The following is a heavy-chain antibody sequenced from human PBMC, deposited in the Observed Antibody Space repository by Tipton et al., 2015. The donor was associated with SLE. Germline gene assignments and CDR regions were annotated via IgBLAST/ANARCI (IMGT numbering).Heavy chain of an antibody. CDR3: ARGPEELGIPPLFDY. V-gene: IGHV4-30-4*01. CDR1: GGSISSGDYY. D-gene: IGHD7-27*01. CDR2: VYYSGSI. J-gene: IGHJ4*02. Sequence: TLSLTCTVSGGSISSGDYYWSWIRQPPGKGLEWIGYVYYSGSIYYNPSLKSRVTISVDTSKNQFSLKLSSVTAADTAVYYCARGPEELGIPPLFDYWGQGTLVTVSS.